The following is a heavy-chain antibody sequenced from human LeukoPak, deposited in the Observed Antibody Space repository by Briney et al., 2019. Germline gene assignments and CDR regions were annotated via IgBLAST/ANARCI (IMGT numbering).Heavy chain of an antibody. CDR1: GYSFTGFY. Sequence: GAPVKVSCKAAGYSFTGFYIHWVRQAPGQGLEWMGIINPSGGSTSYPQKFQGRVTMTRDTSTSTVYMELTSLRSEDTAVYYCAREFGDNRKPFDVWGQGTMVTVSS. CDR2: INPSGGST. D-gene: IGHD3-16*01. CDR3: AREFGDNRKPFDV. V-gene: IGHV1-46*01. J-gene: IGHJ3*01.